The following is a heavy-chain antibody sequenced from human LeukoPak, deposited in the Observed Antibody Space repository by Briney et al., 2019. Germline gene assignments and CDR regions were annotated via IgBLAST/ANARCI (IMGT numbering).Heavy chain of an antibody. CDR2: IYYSGST. J-gene: IGHJ4*02. D-gene: IGHD6-19*01. CDR3: ARAVRFITEAGGTREFDY. CDR1: GGSISSSTYY. V-gene: IGHV4-39*01. Sequence: SETLSLTCTVSGGSISSSTYYWGWIRQPPGKRLEWIATIYYSGSTYYNPSLKSRVTISVDTSKNQFSLKLSSVTAADTAVYYCARAVRFITEAGGTREFDYWGQGTLVTVSS.